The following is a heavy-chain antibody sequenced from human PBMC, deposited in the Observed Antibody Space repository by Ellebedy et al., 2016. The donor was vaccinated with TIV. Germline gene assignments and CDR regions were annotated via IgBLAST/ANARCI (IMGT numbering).Heavy chain of an antibody. J-gene: IGHJ4*02. CDR2: ISIDGGAT. D-gene: IGHD5-18*01. CDR3: AKDRTPGDGYWVFDD. Sequence: GESLKISCAASGFRFGDYYMTWIRQAPGKGLELISFISIDGGATYYADSVKGRFTISRDNSKGTVDLQMNTLRVEDTAVYFCAKDRTPGDGYWVFDDWGQGTLVTVSS. V-gene: IGHV3-11*01. CDR1: GFRFGDYY.